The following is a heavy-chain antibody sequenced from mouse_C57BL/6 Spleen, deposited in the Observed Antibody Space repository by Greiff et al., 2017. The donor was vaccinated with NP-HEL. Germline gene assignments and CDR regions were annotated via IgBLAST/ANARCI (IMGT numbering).Heavy chain of an antibody. CDR3: RFGYDDRYYAMDY. J-gene: IGHJ4*01. Sequence: VQLQQPGAELVKPGASVKLSCKASGYTFTSYWMHWVKQRPGRGLEWIGRIDPNSGGTKYNEKFKSKATLTVDKPSSTAYMQLSSLTSEDSAVYYCRFGYDDRYYAMDYWGQGTSVTVSS. CDR2: IDPNSGGT. D-gene: IGHD2-2*01. CDR1: GYTFTSYW. V-gene: IGHV1-72*01.